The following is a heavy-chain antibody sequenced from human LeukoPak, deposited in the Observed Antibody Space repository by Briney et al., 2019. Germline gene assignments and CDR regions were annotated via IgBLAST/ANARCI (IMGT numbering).Heavy chain of an antibody. CDR1: GFTFSSYA. Sequence: SGGSLRLSCAASGFTFSSYAMSWVRQAPGKGLEWVSAISGSGSTIYYADSVKGRFTISRDNAKNSLYLQMNSLRAEDTAVYYCARVFYGSGSYYYSLDYWGQGTLVTVSS. J-gene: IGHJ4*02. D-gene: IGHD3-10*01. V-gene: IGHV3-23*01. CDR3: ARVFYGSGSYYYSLDY. CDR2: ISGSGSTI.